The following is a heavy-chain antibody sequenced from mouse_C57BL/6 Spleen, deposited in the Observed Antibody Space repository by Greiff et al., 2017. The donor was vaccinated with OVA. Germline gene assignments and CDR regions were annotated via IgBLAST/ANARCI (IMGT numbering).Heavy chain of an antibody. CDR3: ARSHYDDAMDY. CDR2: IYPRSGNT. D-gene: IGHD1-1*01. CDR1: GYTFTSYG. Sequence: VQLQQSGAELARPGASVKLSCKASGYTFTSYGISWVKQRTGQGLEWIGEIYPRSGNTYYNEKFKGKATLTADKSSRTAYMELRSLTSEYSAVYFCARSHYDDAMDYWGQGTSVTVSS. V-gene: IGHV1-81*01. J-gene: IGHJ4*01.